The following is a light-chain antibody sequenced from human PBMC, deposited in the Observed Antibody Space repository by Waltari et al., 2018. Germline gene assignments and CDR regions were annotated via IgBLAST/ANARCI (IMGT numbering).Light chain of an antibody. J-gene: IGLJ3*02. CDR2: KGN. CDR1: SGSVSSTSY. CDR3: LLYMGSGIWV. Sequence: QTVVTQESSLSVSPGGTVTLTFALSSGSVSSTSYASWYQQRPGQTPRTLVYKGNIRSSGVPDRFSGSILGNKAVLTITGAQADDESDYYCLLYMGSGIWVFGGGTKLTVL. V-gene: IGLV8-61*01.